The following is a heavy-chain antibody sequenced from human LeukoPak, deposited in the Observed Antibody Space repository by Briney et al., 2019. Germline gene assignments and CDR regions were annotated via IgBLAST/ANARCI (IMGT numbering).Heavy chain of an antibody. D-gene: IGHD6-19*01. CDR2: ISGSGSST. Sequence: GGSLRLSCAASGFTVSSNYMSWVRQAPGKGLEWVSGISGSGSSTYYADSVKGRFTISRDNSKNTLYVQMNSLRAGDTAVYFCAKMPVSYSSGWTNFDYWGQGTLVTVSS. CDR3: AKMPVSYSSGWTNFDY. CDR1: GFTVSSNY. V-gene: IGHV3-23*01. J-gene: IGHJ4*02.